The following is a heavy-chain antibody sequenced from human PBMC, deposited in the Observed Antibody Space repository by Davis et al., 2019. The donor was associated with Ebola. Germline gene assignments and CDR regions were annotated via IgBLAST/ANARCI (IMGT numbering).Heavy chain of an antibody. D-gene: IGHD3-16*01. CDR3: ARNKPVFGFLFDP. Sequence: SQTLSLTCVVSGGSIRSSAWWSWIRRPPGKGLEWIGYIYYSGITYYSPSLKSRLTMSVDTSKRQFSLKLSSVTAADTAVYYCARNKPVFGFLFDPWGQGTLVTVSS. CDR1: GGSIRSSAW. CDR2: IYYSGIT. J-gene: IGHJ5*02. V-gene: IGHV4-30-4*01.